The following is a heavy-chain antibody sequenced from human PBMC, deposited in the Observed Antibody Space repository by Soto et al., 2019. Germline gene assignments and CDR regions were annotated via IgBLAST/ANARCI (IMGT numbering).Heavy chain of an antibody. CDR1: GFTFSSYS. CDR3: ASWQQLVEGPPFDY. Sequence: GGSLRLSCAASGFTFSSYSMNWVRQAPGKGLEWVSSISSSSSYIYYADSVKGRFTISRDNAKNSLYLQMNSLRAEDTAVYYCASWQQLVEGPPFDYWGQGTLVTVSS. V-gene: IGHV3-21*01. CDR2: ISSSSSYI. D-gene: IGHD6-13*01. J-gene: IGHJ4*02.